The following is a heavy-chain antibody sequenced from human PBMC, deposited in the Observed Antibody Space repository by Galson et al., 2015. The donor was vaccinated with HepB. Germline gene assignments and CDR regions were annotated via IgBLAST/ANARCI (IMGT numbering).Heavy chain of an antibody. D-gene: IGHD3-10*01. V-gene: IGHV3-7*01. J-gene: IGHJ4*02. Sequence: SLRLSCAASGFIFSSYWMNWVRRAPGKGLEWVANIKQDGSEKYYLDSVKGRFAISRDNAKNSLYLQMNSLRAEDTAVYYCARSYASGSYFSYFDYWGQGALVTVSS. CDR1: GFIFSSYW. CDR2: IKQDGSEK. CDR3: ARSYASGSYFSYFDY.